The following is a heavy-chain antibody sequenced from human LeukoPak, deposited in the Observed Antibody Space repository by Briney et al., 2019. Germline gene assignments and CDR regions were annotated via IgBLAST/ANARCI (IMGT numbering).Heavy chain of an antibody. Sequence: SETLSLTCAVSGGSLSPHYWSWIRRPLGKGLEWIGEINNRGTTNYSPSLRGRATISVDTCKNQFSLRLTSVTAADTAIYCCARVPLWWLTPFDFWGQGTLATVSS. CDR1: GGSLSPHY. V-gene: IGHV4-34*01. D-gene: IGHD4/OR15-4a*01. CDR3: ARVPLWWLTPFDF. CDR2: INNRGTT. J-gene: IGHJ4*02.